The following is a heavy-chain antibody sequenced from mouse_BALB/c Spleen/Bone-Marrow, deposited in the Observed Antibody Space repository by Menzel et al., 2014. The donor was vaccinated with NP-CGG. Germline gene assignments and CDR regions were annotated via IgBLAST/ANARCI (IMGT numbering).Heavy chain of an antibody. CDR1: GFTFSSYG. J-gene: IGHJ2*01. CDR3: ARDSNDY. V-gene: IGHV5-6-3*01. CDR2: INSNGGST. Sequence: EVMLVESGGGLVQPGGSLKLSCAASGFTFSSYGMFWVRQTPDKRLELVATINSNGGSTYYPDSVKGRFTISRDNAKNTLYLQMSSLKSEDTAMYYCARDSNDYWGQGTTLTVSS.